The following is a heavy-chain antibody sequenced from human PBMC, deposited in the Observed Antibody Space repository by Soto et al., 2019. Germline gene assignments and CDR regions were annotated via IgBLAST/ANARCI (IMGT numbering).Heavy chain of an antibody. D-gene: IGHD4-4*01. CDR2: ISYDGSNK. CDR3: ARDHRTVTTFFYYYGMDV. CDR1: GFTFSSYA. J-gene: IGHJ6*02. Sequence: PGGSLRLSCAASGFTFSSYAMHWVRQAPGKGLEWVAVISYDGSNKYYADSVKGRFTISRDNSKNTLYLQMNSLRAEDTAVYYCARDHRTVTTFFYYYGMDVWGQGTTVTVSS. V-gene: IGHV3-30-3*01.